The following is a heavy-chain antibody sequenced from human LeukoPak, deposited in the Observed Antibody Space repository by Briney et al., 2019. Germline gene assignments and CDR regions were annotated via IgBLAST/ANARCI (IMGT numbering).Heavy chain of an antibody. CDR2: IHSGGST. V-gene: IGHV3-53*01. CDR3: ARVDTATQNNWFDP. Sequence: GGSLRLSCAASGFTVSSNYMSWVRQAPGKGLEWVSVIHSGGSTYYADSVKGRFTISRDNSKNTLYLQMNSLRAEDTAVYYCARVDTATQNNWFDPWGQGTLVTVSS. J-gene: IGHJ5*02. CDR1: GFTVSSNY. D-gene: IGHD5-18*01.